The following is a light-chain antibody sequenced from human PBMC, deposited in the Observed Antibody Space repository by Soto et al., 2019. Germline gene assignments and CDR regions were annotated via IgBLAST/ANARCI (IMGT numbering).Light chain of an antibody. CDR3: QQYGSSPYT. CDR2: GAS. J-gene: IGKJ2*01. Sequence: EIVLTQSPGTLSLSPGERATLSCRASQSVSSSYLAWYQQKPGQAPRLLIYGASSRATGIPDRFSGSGSWTHFTLKISRLEPEDFAVYYCQQYGSSPYTFGQGTKLEI. V-gene: IGKV3-20*01. CDR1: QSVSSSY.